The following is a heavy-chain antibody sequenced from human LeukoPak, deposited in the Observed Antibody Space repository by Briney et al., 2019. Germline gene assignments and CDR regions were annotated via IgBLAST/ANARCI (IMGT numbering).Heavy chain of an antibody. CDR1: GYTFTSYY. CDR2: INPSGGST. D-gene: IGHD6-13*01. Sequence: GASVKVSCKASGYTFTSYYMHWVRQAPGQGLEWMGIINPSGGSTSYAQKFQGRVTMTRDTSTSTVYMELSSLRSEDTAVYYCARDGGKKYSSSWYGNYYYYMDVWGKGTTVTVSS. V-gene: IGHV1-46*01. J-gene: IGHJ6*03. CDR3: ARDGGKKYSSSWYGNYYYYMDV.